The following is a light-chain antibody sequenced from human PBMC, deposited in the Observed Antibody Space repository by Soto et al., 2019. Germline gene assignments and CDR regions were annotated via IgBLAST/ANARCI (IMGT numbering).Light chain of an antibody. CDR3: QQYGTSPRT. V-gene: IGKV3-20*01. CDR1: QSVSNNY. CDR2: GAS. J-gene: IGKJ1*01. Sequence: EIVLTQSPGTLSLSPGERATLSCRASQSVSNNYLAWYQQKPGQAPRLLIYGASIRATGIPDRFSGSGSGTDLTITISRLEPEDGAVYYCQQYGTSPRTFGQGTKVDIK.